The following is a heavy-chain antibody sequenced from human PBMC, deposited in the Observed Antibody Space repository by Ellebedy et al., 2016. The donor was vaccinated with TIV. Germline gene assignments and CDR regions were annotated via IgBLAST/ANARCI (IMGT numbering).Heavy chain of an antibody. Sequence: LRLSCGVSGGSISSGGTYSWSWIRQPPGKGLEWSGYIYHSGGTYYNPSLKSRVTISVDRSKNQFSLKLSSVTAADTAVYYCARGGGGQFWEWLIFDYWGQGTLFTVSS. D-gene: IGHD3-3*01. J-gene: IGHJ4*02. CDR2: IYHSGGT. CDR1: GGSISSGGTYS. CDR3: ARGGGGQFWEWLIFDY. V-gene: IGHV4-30-2*01.